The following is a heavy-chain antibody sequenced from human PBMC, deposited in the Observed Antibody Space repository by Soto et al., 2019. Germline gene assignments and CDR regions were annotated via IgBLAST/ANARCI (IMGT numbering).Heavy chain of an antibody. CDR1: GFTFSGSA. V-gene: IGHV3-73*01. CDR3: TRQGYVVAIEEGMDV. Sequence: QPGGSLRLSCAASGFTFSGSAMHWVRQASGKGLEWVGRIRSKANSYATAYAASVKGRFTISRDDSKNTAYLQMNSLKTEDTAVYYCTRQGYVVAIEEGMDVWGQGTTVTVSS. J-gene: IGHJ6*02. D-gene: IGHD5-12*01. CDR2: IRSKANSYAT.